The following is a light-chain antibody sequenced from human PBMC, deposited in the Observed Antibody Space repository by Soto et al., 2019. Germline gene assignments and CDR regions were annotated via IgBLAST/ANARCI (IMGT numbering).Light chain of an antibody. J-gene: IGKJ4*01. CDR3: QLRSDWPGLS. Sequence: ESVLTQSPGTLSLSPGEGATLSCRSSQRLSSSLAWYQQRPGQPPRLLFYDISNRATGIPARFSASGSGTDFTLTIDSLEREDFAIYYCQLRSDWPGLSFGCGTKVEIK. CDR2: DIS. V-gene: IGKV3-11*01. CDR1: QRLSSS.